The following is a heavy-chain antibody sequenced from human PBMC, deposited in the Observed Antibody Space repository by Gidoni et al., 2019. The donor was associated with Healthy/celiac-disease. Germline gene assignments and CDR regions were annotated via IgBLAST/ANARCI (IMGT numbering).Heavy chain of an antibody. Sequence: EVQLVESGGGLVQPGRSLRPSCAASGFTFDDYSMRWVRQAPGTGRGWVSGISWNSGSIGYADSVKGRFTISRDNAKNSLYLQMNSLRADDTALYYCAKDFAVSSHGHFDYWGQGTLVTVSS. CDR3: AKDFAVSSHGHFDY. V-gene: IGHV3-9*01. J-gene: IGHJ4*02. CDR1: GFTFDDYS. CDR2: ISWNSGSI. D-gene: IGHD2-21*01.